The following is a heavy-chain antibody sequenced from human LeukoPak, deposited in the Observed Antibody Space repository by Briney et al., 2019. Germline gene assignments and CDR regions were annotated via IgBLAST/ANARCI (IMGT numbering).Heavy chain of an antibody. CDR1: GGSISSGDYY. V-gene: IGHV4-30-4*08. D-gene: IGHD2-2*02. CDR3: ARERGYCSSTSCCTRCYFDY. J-gene: IGHJ4*02. Sequence: SQTLSLTCTVSGGSISSGDYYWSWIRQPPGKGLEWIGYIYYSGSTYYNPSLKSRVTISVDTSKNQFSLKLSSVTAADTAVYYCARERGYCSSTSCCTRCYFDYWGQGTLVTVSS. CDR2: IYYSGST.